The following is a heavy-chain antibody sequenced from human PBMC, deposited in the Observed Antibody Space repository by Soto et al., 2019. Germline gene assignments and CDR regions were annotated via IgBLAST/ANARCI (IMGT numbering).Heavy chain of an antibody. J-gene: IGHJ6*02. V-gene: IGHV4-39*01. D-gene: IGHD3-10*01. Sequence: SETLSLTCTVSGGSISSSSYYWGWIRQPPGKGLEWIGSIFYSGSTYYNPSLKSRVTISVDTSKNQFSLKLSSVTAADTAVYYCARQGFGPLHGLFDVWGQGTTVTVSS. CDR1: GGSISSSSYY. CDR2: IFYSGST. CDR3: ARQGFGPLHGLFDV.